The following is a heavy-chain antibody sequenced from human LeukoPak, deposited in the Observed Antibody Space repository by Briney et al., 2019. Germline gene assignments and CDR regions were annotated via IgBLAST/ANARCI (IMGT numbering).Heavy chain of an antibody. V-gene: IGHV3-48*01. Sequence: GGSLRLSCATAGFIFSNYRMNWVRQAPGKGLEWVSYISSTSDTIYYVDSVKGRFTISRDNAKNSLYLQMNSLRVDDTAVYYCTRELASWGQGTLVTVSS. CDR1: GFIFSNYR. CDR3: TRELAS. J-gene: IGHJ5*02. CDR2: ISSTSDTI.